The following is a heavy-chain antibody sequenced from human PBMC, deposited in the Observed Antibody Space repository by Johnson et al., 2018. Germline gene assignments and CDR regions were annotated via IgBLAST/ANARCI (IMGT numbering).Heavy chain of an antibody. CDR1: GFTFSSYW. V-gene: IGHV3-7*01. CDR3: ARDGDRGIAAAGPGQNDYYYGMDV. CDR2: IKQDGSEK. J-gene: IGHJ6*02. D-gene: IGHD6-13*01. Sequence: VQLVQSGGGLVQPGGSLRLSCAASGFTFSSYWMSWVRQAPGKGLEWVANIKQDGSEKYYVDSVKGRFTISRDNAKNSLYLQMNSLSAEDTAVYYCARDGDRGIAAAGPGQNDYYYGMDVWGQGTTVTVSS.